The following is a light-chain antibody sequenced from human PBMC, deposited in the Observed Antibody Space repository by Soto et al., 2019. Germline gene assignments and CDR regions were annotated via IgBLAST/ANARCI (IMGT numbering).Light chain of an antibody. CDR3: AAWDESLKGWV. CDR1: TSNIGSNT. Sequence: QSVLAQPPSASGTPGQRVTISCSGSTSNIGSNTVSWYRQLPGTAPKVLMYGSDQRPSGVPDRFSGFTSGTSASLAISGLQSEDEADYYCAAWDESLKGWVLGGGTKVTVL. J-gene: IGLJ3*02. V-gene: IGLV1-44*01. CDR2: GSD.